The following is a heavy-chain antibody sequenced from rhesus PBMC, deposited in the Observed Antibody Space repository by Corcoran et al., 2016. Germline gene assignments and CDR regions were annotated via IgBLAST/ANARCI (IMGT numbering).Heavy chain of an antibody. CDR2: ISSASSYI. V-gene: IGHV3S16*01. CDR1: GFTFSSFG. Sequence: VQLVESGGDLVQPGGSLRLSCAASGFTFSSFGMSWVRQAPGQGLEWVSSISSASSYIYYADSVKGRFTISRDNAKNSLSLQMNSLRAEDTAVYYCTSGSGYDYGSSYAYWGQGVLVTVSS. D-gene: IGHD4-29*01. J-gene: IGHJ4*01. CDR3: TSGSGYDYGSSYAY.